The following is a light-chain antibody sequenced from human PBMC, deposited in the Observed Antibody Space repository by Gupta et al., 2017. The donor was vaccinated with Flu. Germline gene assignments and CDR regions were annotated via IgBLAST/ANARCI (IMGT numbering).Light chain of an antibody. CDR1: KWGDKY. CDR3: QAGDSSTVV. V-gene: IGLV3-1*01. J-gene: IGLJ2*01. CDR2: QDS. Sequence: SYELTQPPSVSVSPGQTASITCSGDKWGDKYACWYQQKPGQSPVLVIYQDSKRPSGSPERFSGSNSGNTATLTISGTQARDEADYYWQAGDSSTVVFGGGTKLTVL.